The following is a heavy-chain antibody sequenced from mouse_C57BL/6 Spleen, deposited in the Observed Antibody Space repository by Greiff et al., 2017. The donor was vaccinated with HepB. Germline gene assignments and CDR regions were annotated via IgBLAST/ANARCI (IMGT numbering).Heavy chain of an antibody. V-gene: IGHV2-5*01. J-gene: IGHJ3*01. CDR1: GFSLTSYG. CDR2: IWSGGST. D-gene: IGHD1-1*01. CDR3: AKGGNYYGSSSSWFAY. Sequence: VHLVESGPGLVQPSQSLSITCTVSGFSLTSYGVHWVRQSPGKGLEWLGVIWSGGSTDYNAAFMSRLSITKDNSKSQVFFKMNSLQADDTAIYYCAKGGNYYGSSSSWFAYWGQGTLVTVSA.